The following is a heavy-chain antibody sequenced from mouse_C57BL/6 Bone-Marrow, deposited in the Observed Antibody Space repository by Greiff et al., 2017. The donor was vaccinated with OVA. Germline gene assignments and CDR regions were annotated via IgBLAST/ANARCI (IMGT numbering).Heavy chain of an antibody. Sequence: EVKLVESGEGLVKPGGSLKLSCAASGFTFSSYAMSWVRQTPEKRLAWVAYISSGGDYIYYADTVKGRFTISRDNARNTLYLQMSSLKSEDTAMYYCTTLWLRRYAMDYWGQGTSVTVSS. CDR3: TTLWLRRYAMDY. D-gene: IGHD2-2*01. V-gene: IGHV5-9-1*02. CDR1: GFTFSSYA. CDR2: ISSGGDYI. J-gene: IGHJ4*01.